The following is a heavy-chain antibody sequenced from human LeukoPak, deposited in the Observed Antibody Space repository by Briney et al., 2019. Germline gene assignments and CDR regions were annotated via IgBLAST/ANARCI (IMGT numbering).Heavy chain of an antibody. D-gene: IGHD6-19*01. J-gene: IGHJ6*02. Sequence: SVKVSCKASGFTLTSSAVQWVRQARGQRLEWIGWIVVGSGNTNYAQKFQERVTITRDMSTSTAYMELSSLRSEDTAVYYCAAGLTDYSSGWYSYWEYYYYYGMDVWGQGTTVTVSS. CDR1: GFTLTSSA. CDR3: AAGLTDYSSGWYSYWEYYYYYGMDV. CDR2: IVVGSGNT. V-gene: IGHV1-58*01.